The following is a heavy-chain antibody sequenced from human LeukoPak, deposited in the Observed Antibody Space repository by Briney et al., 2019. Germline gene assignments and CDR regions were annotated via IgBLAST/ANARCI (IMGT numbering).Heavy chain of an antibody. Sequence: SETLSLTCTVSGGSISSYYWSWIRQPPGKGLEWIGYIYYSGSTNYNPSLKSRVTISVDTSKNQFSLKLSSVTAADTAVYYCARVKGSKYCSSTSCYKGPQSYYYYGMDVWGQGTTVTVSS. CDR3: ARVKGSKYCSSTSCYKGPQSYYYYGMDV. J-gene: IGHJ6*02. CDR1: GGSISSYY. V-gene: IGHV4-59*12. D-gene: IGHD2-2*02. CDR2: IYYSGST.